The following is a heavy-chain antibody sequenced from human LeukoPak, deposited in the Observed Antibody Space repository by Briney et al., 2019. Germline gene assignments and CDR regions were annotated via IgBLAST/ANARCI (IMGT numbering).Heavy chain of an antibody. V-gene: IGHV3-7*01. J-gene: IGHJ3*02. CDR2: IKPDGSAQ. D-gene: IGHD3-22*01. CDR1: GFTFSSNW. CDR3: ARHYVTMIVVVLGAFDI. Sequence: GGSLRLSCATSGFTFSSNWMSWVRHVPGRGLDWVANIKPDGSAQYYAASVKGRFTVSRDNAKNSLYLQMNSLRVEDTAVYYCARHYVTMIVVVLGAFDIWGQGTMVTVSS.